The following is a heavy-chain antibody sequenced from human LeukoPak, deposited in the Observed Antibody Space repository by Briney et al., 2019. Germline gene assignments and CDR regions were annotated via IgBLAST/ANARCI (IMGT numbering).Heavy chain of an antibody. CDR1: GYTFTGYY. D-gene: IGHD6-19*01. V-gene: IGHV1-2*02. CDR2: INPNSGGT. Sequence: PWASVKVSCKASGYTFTGYYMHWVRQAPGQGLEWMGWINPNSGGTNYAQKFQGRVTMTRDTSISTAYMELSRLRSDDTAVYYCARGTGSGWYFFDYWGQGTLVTVSS. CDR3: ARGTGSGWYFFDY. J-gene: IGHJ4*02.